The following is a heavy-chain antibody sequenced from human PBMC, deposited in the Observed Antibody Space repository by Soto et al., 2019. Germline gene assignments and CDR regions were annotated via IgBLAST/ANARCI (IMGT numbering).Heavy chain of an antibody. CDR1: GYTFTSYG. CDR3: ARQYDILTGYYLAVGY. Sequence: QVQLVQSGAEVKKPGASVKVSCKASGYTFTSYGISWVRQAPGQGLEWMGWISAYSGNTNYAQKLQGRVTMTTDTSPSTAYMELRSLKSDDTAVYYCARQYDILTGYYLAVGYWGQGTLVTVSS. J-gene: IGHJ4*02. V-gene: IGHV1-18*01. CDR2: ISAYSGNT. D-gene: IGHD3-9*01.